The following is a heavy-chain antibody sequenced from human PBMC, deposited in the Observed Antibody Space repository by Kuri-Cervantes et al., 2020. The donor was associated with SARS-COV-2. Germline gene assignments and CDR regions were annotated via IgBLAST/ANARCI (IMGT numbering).Heavy chain of an antibody. CDR2: INHSGST. J-gene: IGHJ4*02. Sequence: GSLRLSCAVHGGSFSGYYWSWIRQPPGKGPEWIGEINHSGSTNYNPSLKSRVTISVDTSKNQFSLKLSSVTAADTAVYYCARGLKVAKHIVVVTAIRETRRFDYWGQGTLVTVSS. D-gene: IGHD2-21*02. CDR3: ARGLKVAKHIVVVTAIRETRRFDY. V-gene: IGHV4-34*01. CDR1: GGSFSGYY.